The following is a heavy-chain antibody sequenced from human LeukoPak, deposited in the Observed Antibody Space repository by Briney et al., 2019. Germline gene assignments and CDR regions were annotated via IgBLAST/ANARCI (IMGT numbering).Heavy chain of an antibody. V-gene: IGHV4-31*03. Sequence: SETLSLTCTVSGGSISRGGYYWSWIRQHPGKGLEWIGYIYYSGSTYYNPSLKSRVTISVDTSKNQFSLKLSSVTAADTAVYYCARARGDYADYWGQGTLVTVSS. J-gene: IGHJ4*02. CDR1: GGSISRGGYY. CDR3: ARARGDYADY. CDR2: IYYSGST.